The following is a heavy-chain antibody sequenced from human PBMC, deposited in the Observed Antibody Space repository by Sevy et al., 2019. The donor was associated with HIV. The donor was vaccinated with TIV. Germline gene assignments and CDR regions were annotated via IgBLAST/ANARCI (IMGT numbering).Heavy chain of an antibody. Sequence: SETLSLTCTVSAGSISSYYWTWIRQPPGKGLEWIGFIYYSGSTNYNPSLKSRVTISVDTSKSQFSLNPSSVTAADTAVYYCARRGYDGSGSEWFDSWGQGTLVPLS. J-gene: IGHJ5*01. CDR1: AGSISSYY. CDR2: IYYSGST. D-gene: IGHD3-22*01. CDR3: ARRGYDGSGSEWFDS. V-gene: IGHV4-59*01.